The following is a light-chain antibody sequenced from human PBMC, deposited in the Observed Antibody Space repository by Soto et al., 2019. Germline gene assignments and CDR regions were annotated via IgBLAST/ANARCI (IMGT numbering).Light chain of an antibody. CDR1: QSVSIK. CDR3: QPRNSYPIT. Sequence: ELVMTQSPATLSVSPGERSTLSCMASQSVSIKLAWYQQKPGQAPRLLIYAASTLQSGVPSRFSGSGSGTEFTLTISSLQPEDFATYYCQPRNSYPITFGQGTRLDIK. J-gene: IGKJ5*01. CDR2: AAS. V-gene: IGKV3-15*01.